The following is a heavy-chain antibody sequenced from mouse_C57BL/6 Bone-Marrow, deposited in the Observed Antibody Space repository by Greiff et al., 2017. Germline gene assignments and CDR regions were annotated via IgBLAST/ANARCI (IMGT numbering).Heavy chain of an antibody. J-gene: IGHJ2*01. CDR1: GYTFTSYW. CDR2: INPSNGGT. Sequence: VQLQQPGTELVKPGASVKLSCKASGYTFTSYWMHWVKQRPGQGLEWIGNINPSNGGTNYNEKFKSKATLTVDKSSSTAYMQLSSLTSEDSAVYYCARSGITTVVAFDYWGQGTTLTVSS. CDR3: ARSGITTVVAFDY. D-gene: IGHD1-1*01. V-gene: IGHV1-53*01.